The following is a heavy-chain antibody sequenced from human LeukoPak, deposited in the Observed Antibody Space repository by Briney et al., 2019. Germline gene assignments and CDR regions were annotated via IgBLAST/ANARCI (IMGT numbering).Heavy chain of an antibody. CDR3: GRGRITMVRGPYYFDY. J-gene: IGHJ4*02. Sequence: SETLSLTCAVYGGSFSGYYWSWIRQPPGKGLEWIGEINHSGSTNYNPSLKSRVTISVDTSKNQFSLKLSSVTAADTAVYYCGRGRITMVRGPYYFDYWGQGTLVTVSS. V-gene: IGHV4-34*01. CDR2: INHSGST. CDR1: GGSFSGYY. D-gene: IGHD3-10*01.